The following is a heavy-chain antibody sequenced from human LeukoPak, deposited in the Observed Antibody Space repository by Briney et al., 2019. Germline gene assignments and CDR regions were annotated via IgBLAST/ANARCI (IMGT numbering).Heavy chain of an antibody. CDR3: AKASWSGEYNYFDY. CDR1: GFTFDDYA. J-gene: IGHJ4*02. CDR2: ISWNSGSI. D-gene: IGHD3-3*01. V-gene: IGHV3-9*01. Sequence: AGGSLRLSCAASGFTFDDYAMHWVRQAPGKGLEWVSGISWNSGSIGYADSVKGRFTISRDNAKNSLYLQMNSLRAGDTALYYCAKASWSGEYNYFDYWGQGTLVTVSS.